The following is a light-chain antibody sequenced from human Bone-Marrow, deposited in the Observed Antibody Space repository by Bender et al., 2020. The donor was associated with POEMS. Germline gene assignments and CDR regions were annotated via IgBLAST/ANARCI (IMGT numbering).Light chain of an antibody. CDR1: SLRSYY. J-gene: IGLJ3*02. Sequence: SSELTQDPAVSVALGQTVRITCQGDSLRSYYASWYQQKPGQAPVLVIYGKNNRPLGIPDRFSGSSSGNTASLTITGAQAEDEADYYCSSRDSSGYWVFGGGTKLTVL. V-gene: IGLV3-19*01. CDR3: SSRDSSGYWV. CDR2: GKN.